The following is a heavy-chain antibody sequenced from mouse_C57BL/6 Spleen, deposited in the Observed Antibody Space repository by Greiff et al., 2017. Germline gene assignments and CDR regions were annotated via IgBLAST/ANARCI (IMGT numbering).Heavy chain of an antibody. CDR3: ARHDIAASYYDWFAY. J-gene: IGHJ3*01. Sequence: DVMLVESGGGLVKPGGSLKLSCAASGFTFSSYTMSWVRQTPEKRLEWVATISGGGGNTYYPDSVKGRFTISRDNAKNTLYLQMSSLRSEDTALYYCARHDIAASYYDWFAYWGQGTLVTVSA. V-gene: IGHV5-9*01. CDR2: ISGGGGNT. CDR1: GFTFSSYT. D-gene: IGHD2-4*01.